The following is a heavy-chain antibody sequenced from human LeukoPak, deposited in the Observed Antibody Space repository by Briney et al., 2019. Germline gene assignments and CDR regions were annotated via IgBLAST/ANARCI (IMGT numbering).Heavy chain of an antibody. D-gene: IGHD2-2*01. Sequence: GGSLRLSCAASGFTFSSYAMSWVRQAPGKGLEWVSYISSSGSTIYYADSVKGRFTISRDNAKNSLYLQMNSLRAEDTAVYYCARDGVVPAAVNYWGQGTLVTVSS. J-gene: IGHJ4*02. CDR2: ISSSGSTI. V-gene: IGHV3-48*04. CDR1: GFTFSSYA. CDR3: ARDGVVPAAVNY.